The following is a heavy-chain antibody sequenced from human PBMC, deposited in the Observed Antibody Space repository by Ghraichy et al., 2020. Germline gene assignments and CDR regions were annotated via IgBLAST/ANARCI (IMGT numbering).Heavy chain of an antibody. CDR1: GFTFSSFS. CDR2: ISSDSSTI. J-gene: IGHJ4*02. Sequence: GGSLRLSRAASGFTFSSFSMNWVRQAPGKGLEWVSYISSDSSTIYYADSVKGRFTISRDNAKNSLYLQMTSLRAEDTAVYYCATVRSRYWGQGTLVTVSS. V-gene: IGHV3-48*04. CDR3: ATVRSRY. D-gene: IGHD1-26*01.